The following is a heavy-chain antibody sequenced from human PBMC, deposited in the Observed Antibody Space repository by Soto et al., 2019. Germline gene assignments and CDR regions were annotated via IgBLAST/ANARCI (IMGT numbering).Heavy chain of an antibody. CDR1: GFIFSNYA. CDR2: ISSNSAYI. V-gene: IGHV3-21*01. J-gene: IGHJ5*02. Sequence: VGSLRLSCAASGFIFSNYAMFWFRQAPGKGLEWVSTISSNSAYIYYTDALRGRFTISRDNAKNSLHLQMNSLRAEDTAVYYCTRDASRDSSARGWFDPWGPGTLVTVSS. CDR3: TRDASRDSSARGWFDP. D-gene: IGHD6-13*01.